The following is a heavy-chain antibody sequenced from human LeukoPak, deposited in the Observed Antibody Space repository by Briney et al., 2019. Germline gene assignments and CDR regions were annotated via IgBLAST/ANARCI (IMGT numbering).Heavy chain of an antibody. CDR1: GYTFTGYY. CDR2: INPNSGGT. Sequence: ASVKVSCKASGYTFTGYYMHWVRQAPGQGLEWMGRINPNSGGTNYAQKFQGRVTMTRDTSISTAYMELSRLRSDDTAVYYCAREDTMVRGVIRFFDYWGQGTLVTVSS. J-gene: IGHJ4*02. D-gene: IGHD3-10*01. CDR3: AREDTMVRGVIRFFDY. V-gene: IGHV1-2*06.